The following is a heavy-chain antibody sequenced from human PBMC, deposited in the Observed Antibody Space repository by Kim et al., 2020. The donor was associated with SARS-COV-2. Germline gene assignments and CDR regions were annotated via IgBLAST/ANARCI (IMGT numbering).Heavy chain of an antibody. CDR2: ISYDGSNK. J-gene: IGHJ6*02. V-gene: IGHV3-30*18. D-gene: IGHD3-16*01. CDR1: GFTFSSYG. CDR3: AKDGGYYYGMDV. Sequence: GGSLRLSCAASGFTFSSYGMHWVRQAPGKGLEWVAVISYDGSNKYYADSVKGRFTISRDNSKNTLYLQMNSLRAEDTAVYYCAKDGGYYYGMDVWGQGTT.